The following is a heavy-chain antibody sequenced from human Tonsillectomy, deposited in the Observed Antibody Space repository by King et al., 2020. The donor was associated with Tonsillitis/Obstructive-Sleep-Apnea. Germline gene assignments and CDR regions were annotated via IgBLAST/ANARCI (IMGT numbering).Heavy chain of an antibody. CDR3: AITKMYCSSTSCYRRAWFDP. CDR2: INHSGST. CDR1: GGSFSGYY. Sequence: VQLQQWGAGLLKPSETLSLPCAVYGGSFSGYYWSWIRQPPGKGLEWIGEINHSGSTNYNPSLKSRVTISVDTSKNQFSLKLSSVTAADTAVYYCAITKMYCSSTSCYRRAWFDPWGQGTLVTVSS. J-gene: IGHJ5*02. V-gene: IGHV4-34*01. D-gene: IGHD2-2*01.